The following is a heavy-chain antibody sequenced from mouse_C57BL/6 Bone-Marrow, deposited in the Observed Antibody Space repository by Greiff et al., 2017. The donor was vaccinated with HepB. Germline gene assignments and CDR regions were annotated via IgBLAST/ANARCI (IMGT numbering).Heavy chain of an antibody. D-gene: IGHD1-1*01. CDR3: ARYGYYDMDY. V-gene: IGHV1-20*01. Sequence: VQLQQSGPELVKPGDSVKISCTASGYSFTGYFMNWVIQSHGKSLEWIGRINPYNGDTFYNQKFKGKATLTVDKSSSTAHMELRSLTSEDSAVYYCARYGYYDMDYWGQGTSVTVSS. CDR2: INPYNGDT. J-gene: IGHJ4*01. CDR1: GYSFTGYF.